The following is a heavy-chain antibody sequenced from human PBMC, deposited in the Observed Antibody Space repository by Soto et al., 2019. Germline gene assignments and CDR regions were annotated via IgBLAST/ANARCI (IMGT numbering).Heavy chain of an antibody. J-gene: IGHJ4*02. D-gene: IGHD2-2*01. CDR2: IYYSGSS. Sequence: SETLSLTCTVPGGSVSSYYWSWIRHPPGKGLEWIGYIYYSGSSNYNPSLKSRVTISLDTSKNQFSLKLRSVTAADTAVYYCARGKTEHRAMFDFWGQGTLVTVS. V-gene: IGHV4-59*02. CDR3: ARGKTEHRAMFDF. CDR1: GGSVSSYY.